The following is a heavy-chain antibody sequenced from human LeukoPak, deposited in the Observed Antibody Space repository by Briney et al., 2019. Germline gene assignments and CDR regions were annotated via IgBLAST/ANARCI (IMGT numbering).Heavy chain of an antibody. D-gene: IGHD5-18*01. V-gene: IGHV3-21*01. CDR3: ASLGGYSYGDYIRDAFDI. J-gene: IGHJ3*02. CDR2: ISSSSSYI. CDR1: GFTFSSYE. Sequence: GGSLRLSCVASGFTFSSYEMNWVRQAPGKGLEWVSSISSSSSYIYYADSVKGRFTISRDNAKNSLYLQMNSLRAEDTAVYYCASLGGYSYGDYIRDAFDIWGQGTMVTVSS.